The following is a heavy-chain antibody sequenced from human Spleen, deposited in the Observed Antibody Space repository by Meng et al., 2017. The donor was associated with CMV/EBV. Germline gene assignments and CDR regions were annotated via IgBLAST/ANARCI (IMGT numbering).Heavy chain of an antibody. CDR3: ARAGAAVTTNFDF. D-gene: IGHD4-17*01. J-gene: IGHJ4*02. Sequence: KASGYNFDIYDITCVRQAPGQGLEWVGWVRAETGDTNYGQKFQGRVTVTADTFTKTAYMEMRSLRSDDSAIYYCARAGAAVTTNFDFWGQGTLVTVSS. CDR1: GYNFDIYD. V-gene: IGHV1-18*01. CDR2: VRAETGDT.